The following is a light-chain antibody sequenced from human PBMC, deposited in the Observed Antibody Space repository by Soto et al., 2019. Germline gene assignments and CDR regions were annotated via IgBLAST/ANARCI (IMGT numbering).Light chain of an antibody. CDR1: SSDVGGYNY. V-gene: IGLV2-8*01. CDR2: EVT. J-gene: IGLJ3*02. Sequence: QSVLTQPPSASGSPGQSVTISCTGTSSDVGGYNYVSWYQQYPGRAPKRMIYEVTKRPSGVPDRFSGSKSGNTASLTVSGLQAEHEADYYCSSYAASNNFYFVFGGGTKLTVL. CDR3: SSYAASNNFYFV.